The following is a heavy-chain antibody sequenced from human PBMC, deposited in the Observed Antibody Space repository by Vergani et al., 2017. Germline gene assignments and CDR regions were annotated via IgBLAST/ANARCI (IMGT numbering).Heavy chain of an antibody. D-gene: IGHD4-17*01. J-gene: IGHJ4*02. CDR2: ISSSSYI. CDR1: GFTFSSYS. V-gene: IGHV3-21*01. CDR3: ARDLGMTTVTTYPDY. Sequence: EVQLVESGGGLVKPGGSLRLSCAASGFTFSSYSMNWVRQAPGKGLEWVSSISSSSYIYYADSVKGRFTISRDNAKNSLYLQMNSLRAEDTAVYYCARDLGMTTVTTYPDYWGQGTLVTVSS.